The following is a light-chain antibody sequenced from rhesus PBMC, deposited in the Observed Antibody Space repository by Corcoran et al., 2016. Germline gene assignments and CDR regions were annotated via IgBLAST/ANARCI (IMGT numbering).Light chain of an antibody. CDR3: HHSYRTPPT. CDR1: QGITND. CDR2: GAS. Sequence: DIQMTQSPSSPSAPVGDRVTITCRASQGITNDFAWYQQKPGEIPMSLIYGASILKGGIPSRFSGNGYWTDFTLTIRSLQSEDFATYYCHHSYRTPPTFGQATKVEIK. J-gene: IGKJ1*01. V-gene: IGKV1S17*01.